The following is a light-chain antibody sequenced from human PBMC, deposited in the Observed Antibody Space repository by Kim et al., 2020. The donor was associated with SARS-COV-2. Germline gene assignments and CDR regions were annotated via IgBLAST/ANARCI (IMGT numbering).Light chain of an antibody. V-gene: IGLV2-14*03. CDR1: SSDVGGYNY. CDR3: SSYTSSSTLV. J-gene: IGLJ3*02. Sequence: GHSITTYCTGTSSDVGGYNYVSWYQQHPGKAPKLMIYDVSNRPSVVSNRFSGSKSGNTASLTISGLQAEDEADYYCSSYTSSSTLVFGGGTQLTVL. CDR2: DVS.